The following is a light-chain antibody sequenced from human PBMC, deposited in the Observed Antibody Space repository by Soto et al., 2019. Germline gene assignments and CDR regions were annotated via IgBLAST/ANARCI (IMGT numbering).Light chain of an antibody. CDR1: SSNIGAGYE. CDR3: QSYDSSLSGSYV. Sequence: QSVLTQPPSVSGAPGQRVTISCTGSSSNIGAGYEVHWYQQLPGTAPKLLIYSDNNRPSGVPDRFSGSKSGTSASLAITGLQAEDEADYYCQSYDSSLSGSYVFGTGTKLTV. CDR2: SDN. V-gene: IGLV1-40*01. J-gene: IGLJ1*01.